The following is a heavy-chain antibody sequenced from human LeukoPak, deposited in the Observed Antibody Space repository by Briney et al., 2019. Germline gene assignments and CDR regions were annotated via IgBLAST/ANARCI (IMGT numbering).Heavy chain of an antibody. D-gene: IGHD6-19*01. CDR3: ARIFGVSSGWRHFDY. CDR1: GFTFSRYW. CDR2: ISGSGGST. J-gene: IGHJ4*02. Sequence: PGGSLRLSCAASGFTFSRYWMSWVRQAPGKGLEWVSAISGSGGSTYYADSVKGRFTISRDNSKNTLYLQMNSLRADDTAVYYCARIFGVSSGWRHFDYWGQGTLVTVSS. V-gene: IGHV3-23*01.